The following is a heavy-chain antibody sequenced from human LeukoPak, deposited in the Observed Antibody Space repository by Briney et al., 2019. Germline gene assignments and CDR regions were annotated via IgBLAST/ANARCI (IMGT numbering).Heavy chain of an antibody. CDR2: ISGSGGST. J-gene: IGHJ4*02. CDR1: GFTFSSYA. Sequence: GESLRLSCAASGFTFSSYAMSWVRQAPGKGLEWVSAISGSGGSTYYPDSVKGRFTISRDNSKNTLYLQMNSLRAEDTSVYDCAKLLTGTTSNFDYWGQGTLVTVSS. V-gene: IGHV3-23*01. CDR3: AKLLTGTTSNFDY. D-gene: IGHD1-20*01.